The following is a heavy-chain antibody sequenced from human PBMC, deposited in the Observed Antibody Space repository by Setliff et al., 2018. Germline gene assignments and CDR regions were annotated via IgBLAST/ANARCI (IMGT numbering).Heavy chain of an antibody. CDR3: ARRLPYYGMDV. J-gene: IGHJ6*02. CDR1: GFTFKTYE. CDR2: THTDGITI. Sequence: PGGSLRLSCEASGFTFKTYEMIWVRQAPGKGLERVSKTHTDGITIYSDSVKGRSIIYRDNARNSLHLQMNSLRAEDTAIYFCARRLPYYGMDVWGQGTTVTVSS. V-gene: IGHV3-48*03.